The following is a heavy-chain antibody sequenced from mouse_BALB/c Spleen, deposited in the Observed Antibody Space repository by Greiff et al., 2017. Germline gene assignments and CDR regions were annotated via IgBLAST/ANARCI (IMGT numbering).Heavy chain of an antibody. V-gene: IGHV1-61*01. J-gene: IGHJ1*01. CDR2: IDPSDSDT. Sequence: QVQLQQPGAELVRPGASVKLSCKASGYTFTSYWMNWVKQRPGQGLVWSGMIDPSDSDTHYNQMFKDKATLTVDKSSSTAYMQLSSLASEDSAVYYCERSGGYDYDRYFDVWGAGTTVTVSS. CDR1: GYTFTSYW. CDR3: ERSGGYDYDRYFDV. D-gene: IGHD2-4*01.